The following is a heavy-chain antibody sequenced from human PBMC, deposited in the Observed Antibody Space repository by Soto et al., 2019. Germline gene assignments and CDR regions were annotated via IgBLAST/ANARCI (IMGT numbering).Heavy chain of an antibody. D-gene: IGHD5-18*01. J-gene: IGHJ3*02. Sequence: PGGSLRLSCAASGFTVSSYGLHWVRQPPGKGLEWLAFISYDGSDKFYADSVKGRFTISRDNAKNSLYLQMNSLRDEDTAVYYCVRGLPKTDAFDIWGQGTMVTVSS. CDR2: ISYDGSDK. CDR3: VRGLPKTDAFDI. CDR1: GFTVSSYG. V-gene: IGHV3-30-3*01.